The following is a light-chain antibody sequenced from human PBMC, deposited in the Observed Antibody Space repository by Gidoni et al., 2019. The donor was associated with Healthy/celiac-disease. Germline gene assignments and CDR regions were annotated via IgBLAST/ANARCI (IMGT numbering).Light chain of an antibody. CDR3: SPYTSSSTQDVV. V-gene: IGLV2-14*01. CDR2: DVS. Sequence: QSALIQPVSVSGYPGQPITISCTGTSSEVGGYNYVSWYQQHPGKTPKLMIYDVSNRPSGVSNRFSGSRSGNTASLTISGLQAEDEADYYCSPYTSSSTQDVVFGGGTKLTVL. CDR1: SSEVGGYNY. J-gene: IGLJ2*01.